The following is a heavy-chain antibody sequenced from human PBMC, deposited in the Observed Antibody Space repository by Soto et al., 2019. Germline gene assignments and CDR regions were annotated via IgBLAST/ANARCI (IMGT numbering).Heavy chain of an antibody. V-gene: IGHV3-15*07. Sequence: EVPLVESGGGLVQPGGSLSLSCAASGFPFSNAWMNWVRQAPGKGLEWVGRIKSKTAGGTTDYAAPVKGRFPISRDEAKNTLYQQMNSMKTEDTAVYYCTTYRDSSGYYWGQGTLVTVSS. D-gene: IGHD3-22*01. CDR2: IKSKTAGGTT. J-gene: IGHJ4*02. CDR3: TTYRDSSGYY. CDR1: GFPFSNAW.